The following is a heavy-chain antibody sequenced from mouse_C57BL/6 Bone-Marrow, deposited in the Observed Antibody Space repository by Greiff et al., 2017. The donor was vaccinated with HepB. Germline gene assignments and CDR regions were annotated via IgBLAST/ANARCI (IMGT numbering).Heavy chain of an antibody. Sequence: DVMLVESGGGLVKPGGSLKLSCAASGFTFSSYAMSWVRQTPEKRLEWVATISDGGSYTYYPDNVKGRFTISRDNAKNNLYLQMSHLKSEDTAMYYCARVYGSSAAWFAYWGQGTLVTVSA. J-gene: IGHJ3*01. D-gene: IGHD1-1*01. CDR3: ARVYGSSAAWFAY. V-gene: IGHV5-4*03. CDR2: ISDGGSYT. CDR1: GFTFSSYA.